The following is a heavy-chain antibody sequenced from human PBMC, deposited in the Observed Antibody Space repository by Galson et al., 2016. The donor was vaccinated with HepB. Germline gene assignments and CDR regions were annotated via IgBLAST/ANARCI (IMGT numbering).Heavy chain of an antibody. Sequence: PALVNPTQTLTLTCTLSGFSLSTSGVGVGWIRQPPGKALEWLALIYWDDDKRYSPSLKSRLTITKDSSKNQVVLTMTNIDPVDTATYYCAHYGATYRRGVASDHGDYGGRGTLVTVSS. V-gene: IGHV2-5*02. CDR1: GFSLSTSGVG. CDR3: AHYGATYRRGVASDHGDY. D-gene: IGHD6-25*01. J-gene: IGHJ4*01. CDR2: IYWDDDK.